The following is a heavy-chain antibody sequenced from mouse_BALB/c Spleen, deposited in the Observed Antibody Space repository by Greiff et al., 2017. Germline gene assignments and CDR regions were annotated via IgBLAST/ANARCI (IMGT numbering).Heavy chain of an antibody. D-gene: IGHD3-1*01. V-gene: IGHV2-9*02. CDR1: GFSLTSYG. Sequence: VQRVESGPGLVAPSQSLSITCTVSGFSLTSYGVHWVRQPPGKGLEWLGVIWAGGSTNYNSALMSRLSISKDNSKSQVFLKMNSLQTDDTAMYYCARGGTVVPPLSARYAMDYWGQGTSVTVSS. J-gene: IGHJ4*01. CDR2: IWAGGST. CDR3: ARGGTVVPPLSARYAMDY.